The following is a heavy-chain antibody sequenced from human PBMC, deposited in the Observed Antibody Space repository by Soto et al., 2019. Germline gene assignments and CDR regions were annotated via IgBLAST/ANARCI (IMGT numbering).Heavy chain of an antibody. CDR3: ASSSWSPIDHYYYGMDV. J-gene: IGHJ6*02. Sequence: RLSCAASGFTFSSYSMSWVRQAPGKGLEWVSSISSSSSYIYYADSVKGRFTISRDNAKNSLYLQMNSLRAEDTAVYYCASSSWSPIDHYYYGMDVWGQGTPVTSP. V-gene: IGHV3-21*01. D-gene: IGHD6-13*01. CDR1: GFTFSSYS. CDR2: ISSSSSYI.